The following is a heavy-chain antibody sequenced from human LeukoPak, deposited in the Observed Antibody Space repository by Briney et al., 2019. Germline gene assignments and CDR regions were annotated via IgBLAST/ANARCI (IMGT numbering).Heavy chain of an antibody. J-gene: IGHJ3*02. CDR1: GFTFSSYG. CDR3: ARVLGCTNGVCHDAFDI. V-gene: IGHV3-7*01. CDR2: IKEDGGEK. D-gene: IGHD2-8*01. Sequence: GGSLRLSCAASGFTFSSYGMSWVRQAPGKGLEWVANIKEDGGEKFHVDSVKGRFTISRDNAKKSLYLQMNSLRAEDTAVYFCARVLGCTNGVCHDAFDIWGQGTVVTVSS.